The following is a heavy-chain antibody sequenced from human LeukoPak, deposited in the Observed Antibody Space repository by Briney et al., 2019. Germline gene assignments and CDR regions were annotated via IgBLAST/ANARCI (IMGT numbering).Heavy chain of an antibody. Sequence: ASVKVSCKGSGYTFSRDGITWVRQAPGQGLEWTGWINVYNGNTNYAPKFQGRVTMTTYISRDTAYMEMKSLRSDDTAVYYCAREVWSGHYNFWGQGTLITVSS. V-gene: IGHV1-18*01. CDR3: AREVWSGHYNF. CDR2: INVYNGNT. CDR1: GYTFSRDG. J-gene: IGHJ4*02. D-gene: IGHD3-3*01.